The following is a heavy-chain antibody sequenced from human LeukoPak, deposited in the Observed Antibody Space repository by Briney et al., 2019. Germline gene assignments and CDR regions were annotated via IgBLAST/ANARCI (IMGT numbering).Heavy chain of an antibody. CDR3: ARDPGDSSGYYYPEPDYYGMDV. CDR2: ISAYNGDT. CDR1: GYTFTSYG. Sequence: ASVKVSCKASGYTFTSYGISWVRQAPGQGLEWMGWISAYNGDTNYAQKLQGRVTMTTDTSTSTAYMELRSLRSDDTAVYYCARDPGDSSGYYYPEPDYYGMDVWGQGTTVTVSS. V-gene: IGHV1-18*01. J-gene: IGHJ6*02. D-gene: IGHD3-22*01.